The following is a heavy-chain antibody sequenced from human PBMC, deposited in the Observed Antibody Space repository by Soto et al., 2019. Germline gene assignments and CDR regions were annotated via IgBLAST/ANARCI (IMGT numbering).Heavy chain of an antibody. V-gene: IGHV1-69*13. CDR3: AGGPYYYDSSGYYGDYYYYGMDV. D-gene: IGHD3-22*01. J-gene: IGHJ6*02. CDR2: IIPIFGTA. CDR1: GGTFSSYA. Sequence: ASVKVSCKASGGTFSSYAISWVRQAPGQGLEWMGGIIPIFGTANYAQKFQGRVTITADESTSTAYMELSSLRSEDTAVYYCAGGPYYYDSSGYYGDYYYYGMDVWGQGTTVTVSS.